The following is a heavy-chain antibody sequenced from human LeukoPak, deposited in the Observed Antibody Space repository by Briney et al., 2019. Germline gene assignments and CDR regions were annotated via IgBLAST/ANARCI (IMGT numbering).Heavy chain of an antibody. J-gene: IGHJ4*02. CDR3: ASLGKAYCSGGSCYLFDY. Sequence: PSETLSLTCAVPGYSISSGYYWGWIRQPPGKGLEWIGGIYHSGSTYYNPSLKSRVTISVGTSKNQFSLKLSSVTAADTAVYYCASLGKAYCSGGSCYLFDYWGQGTLVTVSS. CDR1: GYSISSGYY. CDR2: IYHSGST. V-gene: IGHV4-38-2*01. D-gene: IGHD2-15*01.